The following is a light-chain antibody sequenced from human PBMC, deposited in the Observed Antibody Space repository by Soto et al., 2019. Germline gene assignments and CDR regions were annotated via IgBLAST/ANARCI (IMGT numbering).Light chain of an antibody. V-gene: IGKV4-1*01. Sequence: ILMTQSPASLAVSLGERATINCKSSQSVLYSSNNKNYLAWYQQKPGQPPKLLIYWASFRESGVPDRFSGSGSGTDFTLTISSLQAEDVAVYYCQQYYSTPLTSGGGTMVDVK. CDR1: QSVLYSSNNKNY. CDR2: WAS. J-gene: IGKJ4*01. CDR3: QQYYSTPLT.